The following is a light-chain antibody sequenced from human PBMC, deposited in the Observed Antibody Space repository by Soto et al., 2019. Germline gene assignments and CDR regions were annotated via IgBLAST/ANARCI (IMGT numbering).Light chain of an antibody. J-gene: IGKJ5*01. CDR1: QTIRNN. CDR2: AAS. CDR3: QQGYSTPIT. Sequence: IQMTQYPSSLSASAGDRISITCRSSQTIRNNLNWYQQRPGKAPKLLISAASNLQSGVPSRFSGSGSGTDFALTISSLQPEDFATYYCQQGYSTPITFGQGTRLENK. V-gene: IGKV1-39*01.